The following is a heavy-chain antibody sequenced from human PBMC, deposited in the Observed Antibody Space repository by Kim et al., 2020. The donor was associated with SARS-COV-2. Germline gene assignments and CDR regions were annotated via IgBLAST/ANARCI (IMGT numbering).Heavy chain of an antibody. V-gene: IGHV3-30-3*01. Sequence: GGSLRLSCAASGFTFSSYAMHWVRQAPGKGLEWVAVISYDGSNKYYADSVKGRFTISRDNSKNTLYLQMNSLRAEDTAVYYCARDGEYYYGSGSYPNYY. D-gene: IGHD3-10*01. J-gene: IGHJ6*01. CDR3: ARDGEYYYGSGSYPNYY. CDR2: ISYDGSNK. CDR1: GFTFSSYA.